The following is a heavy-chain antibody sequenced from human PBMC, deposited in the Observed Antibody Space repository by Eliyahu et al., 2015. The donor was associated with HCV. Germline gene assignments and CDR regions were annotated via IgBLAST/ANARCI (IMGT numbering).Heavy chain of an antibody. CDR2: LYHSDNT. Sequence: QVQLQESGXGLVKPSETLSLTCTXSGXPIRSGYYWGWIRQPPGKGLEWXGSLYHSDNTYPNPXLRSRVTILVDTPKNQFSLRLNSLTAADTAVYYCARGSFDHNWYFDLWGRGTLVTISS. D-gene: IGHD3-9*01. V-gene: IGHV4-38-2*02. CDR1: GXPIRSGYY. CDR3: ARGSFDHNWYFDL. J-gene: IGHJ2*01.